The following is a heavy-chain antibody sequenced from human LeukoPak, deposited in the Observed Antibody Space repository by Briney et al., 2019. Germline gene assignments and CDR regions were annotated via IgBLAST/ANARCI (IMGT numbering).Heavy chain of an antibody. CDR3: ANARGGDYVLSGFDY. V-gene: IGHV3-23*01. CDR1: GFTFSSYA. Sequence: PGGSLRLSCAASGFTFSSYAMSWVRQAPGKGLEWVSVISGSGDSTYYADSVKGRFTISRDNSKNTLYLQMNSLRAEDTAVYYCANARGGDYVLSGFDYWGQGTLVTVSS. CDR2: ISGSGDST. D-gene: IGHD4-17*01. J-gene: IGHJ4*02.